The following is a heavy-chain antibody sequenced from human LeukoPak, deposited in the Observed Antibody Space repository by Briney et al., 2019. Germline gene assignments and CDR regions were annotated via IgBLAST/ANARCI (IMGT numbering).Heavy chain of an antibody. J-gene: IGHJ4*02. CDR3: ARDRAGDFDY. Sequence: GGSLRLSCVASGFTFRNYDMHWVRQATGKGLEWVSGIGAAGDTYYPGSVKGRFTISRENANNSLYLQMNSVRTGDTAMYYCARDRAGDFDYWGQGTLVTVSS. V-gene: IGHV3-13*04. CDR2: IGAAGDT. D-gene: IGHD6-19*01. CDR1: GFTFRNYD.